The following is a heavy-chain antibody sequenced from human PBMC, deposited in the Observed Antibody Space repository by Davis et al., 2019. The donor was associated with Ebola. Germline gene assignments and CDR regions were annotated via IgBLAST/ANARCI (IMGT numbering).Heavy chain of an antibody. CDR3: AKDLKTLDAFDM. Sequence: PGGSLRLSCAASGFTFDDYGMSWVRQAPGKGLEWVSGINWNGGSTGYADSVKGRFTISRDNAKNSLYLQMNSLRAEDTAVYYCAKDLKTLDAFDMWGQGTLVTVSS. J-gene: IGHJ3*02. CDR2: INWNGGST. V-gene: IGHV3-20*04. CDR1: GFTFDDYG.